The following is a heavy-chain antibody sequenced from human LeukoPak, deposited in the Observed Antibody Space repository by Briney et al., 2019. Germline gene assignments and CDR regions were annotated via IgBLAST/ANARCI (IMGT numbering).Heavy chain of an antibody. CDR2: IKRDGSEK. CDR1: GFTFSTSW. CDR3: ARISTSVAGADY. D-gene: IGHD6-19*01. V-gene: IGHV3-7*01. J-gene: IGHJ4*02. Sequence: GGSLRPSCAASGFTFSTSWMSWVRQAPGKGLEWVANIKRDGSEKYYVDSVKGRFTISRDNSKNSLYLQMDSLRAEDTAVYYCARISTSVAGADYWGQGTLVTVSS.